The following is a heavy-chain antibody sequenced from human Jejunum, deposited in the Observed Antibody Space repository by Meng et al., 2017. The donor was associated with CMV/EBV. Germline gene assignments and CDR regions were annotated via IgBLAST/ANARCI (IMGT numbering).Heavy chain of an antibody. CDR1: SFSFLDYY. J-gene: IGHJ6*02. Sequence: CVAASFSFLDYYMSWIRQAPRKWIGWVSYISSSGSTIYYADSVKGRFTTSRDNSKNSLYRQMNTLRPDDTAVYFCARARGSGRGVWGQGTTVTVSS. V-gene: IGHV3-11*01. D-gene: IGHD3-10*01. CDR3: ARARGSGRGV. CDR2: ISSSGSTI.